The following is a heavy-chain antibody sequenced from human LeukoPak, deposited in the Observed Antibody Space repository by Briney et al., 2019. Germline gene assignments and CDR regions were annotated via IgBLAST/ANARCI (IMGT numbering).Heavy chain of an antibody. CDR3: ARVSREGSLFDY. D-gene: IGHD2-15*01. Sequence: GASVMVSCKASGGTFSSYAISWVRQAPGQGLEWMGGIIPIFGTANYAQKFQGRVTITTDESTSTVYMELSSLRSEDTAVYYCARVSREGSLFDYWGQGTLVTVSS. J-gene: IGHJ4*02. V-gene: IGHV1-69*05. CDR1: GGTFSSYA. CDR2: IIPIFGTA.